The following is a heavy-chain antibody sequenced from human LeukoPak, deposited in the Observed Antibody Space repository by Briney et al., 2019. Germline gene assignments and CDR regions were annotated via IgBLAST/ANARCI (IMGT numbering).Heavy chain of an antibody. V-gene: IGHV6-1*01. CDR2: TYYRSKWYN. Sequence: SQTLSLTCALSGDSVSSNSAAWNWIRQSPSRGLEWLGRTYYRSKWYNDYAVSVKSRITINPDTSKNQFSLQLNSVTPEDTAVYYCARGGHYDILTGYLDSFDYWGQGTLVTVSS. J-gene: IGHJ4*02. CDR1: GDSVSSNSAA. D-gene: IGHD3-9*01. CDR3: ARGGHYDILTGYLDSFDY.